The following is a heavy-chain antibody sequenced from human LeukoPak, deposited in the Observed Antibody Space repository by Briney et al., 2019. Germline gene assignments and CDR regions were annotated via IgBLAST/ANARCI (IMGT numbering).Heavy chain of an antibody. CDR2: IYYSGST. D-gene: IGHD3-22*01. CDR3: ARAYYDSSGYDGAFDI. V-gene: IGHV4-39*07. Sequence: SETLSLTCTVSGGSISSSSYYWGWIRQPPGKGLEWIGSIYYSGSTYYNPSLKSRVTISVDTSKNQFSLKLSSVTAADTAVYYCARAYYDSSGYDGAFDIWGQGTMVTVSS. J-gene: IGHJ3*02. CDR1: GGSISSSSYY.